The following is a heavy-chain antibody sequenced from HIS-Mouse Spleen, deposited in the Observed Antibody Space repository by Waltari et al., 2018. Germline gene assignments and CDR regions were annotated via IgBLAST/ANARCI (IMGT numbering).Heavy chain of an antibody. CDR1: GGSISSSSYY. V-gene: IGHV4-39*07. Sequence: QLQLQESGPGLVKPSETLSLTCTVSGGSISSSSYYWGWIRQPPGKGLEGIGSIYYSGSTYYNPSLKSRVTISVDTSKNQFSLKLSSVTAADTAVYYCARDEWELVDYWGQGTLVTVSS. CDR3: ARDEWELVDY. D-gene: IGHD1-26*01. J-gene: IGHJ4*02. CDR2: IYYSGST.